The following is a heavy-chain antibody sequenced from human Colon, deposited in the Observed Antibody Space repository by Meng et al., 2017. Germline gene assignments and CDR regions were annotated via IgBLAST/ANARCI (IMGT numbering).Heavy chain of an antibody. V-gene: IGHV1-3*01. CDR1: GYSFTSYG. Sequence: QVQLVQSVAELKKPGASVKVSCQASGYSFTSYGMHWLRQAPGQRPEWMGWIYPADGNRRYSQKFQDRLTITTDTFARTAYMELSSLRSEDTAVYFCARDERGGPYYFDYWGQGTLVTVSS. CDR2: IYPADGNR. J-gene: IGHJ4*02. CDR3: ARDERGGPYYFDY.